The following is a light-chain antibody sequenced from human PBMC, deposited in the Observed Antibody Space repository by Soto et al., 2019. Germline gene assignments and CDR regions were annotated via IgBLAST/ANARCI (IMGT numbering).Light chain of an antibody. CDR3: QQHSHWPPWT. J-gene: IGKJ1*01. CDR2: GAS. CDR1: ENVRTF. Sequence: PGELATLSCRASENVRTFVDWYQQKPGQAPRLLIYGASNRATDIPARFSGSGPGTDFTLTISNLEPQDFAVYYCQQHSHWPPWTFGQGTKVDIK. V-gene: IGKV3-11*01.